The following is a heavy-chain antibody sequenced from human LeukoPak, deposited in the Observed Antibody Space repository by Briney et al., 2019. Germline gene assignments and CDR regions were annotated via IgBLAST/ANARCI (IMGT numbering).Heavy chain of an antibody. V-gene: IGHV4-61*02. CDR1: GGSISSGSYY. CDR3: ARHREGGYAYGSDY. J-gene: IGHJ4*02. D-gene: IGHD5-18*01. CDR2: IYTSGST. Sequence: SETLSLTCTVSGGSISSGSYYWSWIRQPAGKGLEWIGRIYTSGSTNYNPSLKSRVTISVDTSKNQFSLKLSSVTAADTAVFYCARHREGGYAYGSDYWGQGTLVTVSS.